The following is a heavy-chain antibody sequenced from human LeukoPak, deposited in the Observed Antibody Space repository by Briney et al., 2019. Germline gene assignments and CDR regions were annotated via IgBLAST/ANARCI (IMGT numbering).Heavy chain of an antibody. V-gene: IGHV3-23*01. CDR3: AKSYNGYESKPDY. D-gene: IGHD5-12*01. CDR2: ISNSGGRT. J-gene: IGHJ4*02. CDR1: GFTFSSYA. Sequence: AGGSLRLSCAASGFTFSSYAMSWVRQAPGKGLEWVSSISNSGGRTFYTDSVKGRFTISRDNSKITLYLQMNSLRAEDTAVYYRAKSYNGYESKPDYWGQGTLVTVSS.